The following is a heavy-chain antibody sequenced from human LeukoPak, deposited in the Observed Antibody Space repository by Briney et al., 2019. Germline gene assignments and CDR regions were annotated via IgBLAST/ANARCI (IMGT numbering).Heavy chain of an antibody. D-gene: IGHD3-22*01. J-gene: IGHJ4*02. Sequence: GGSLRLSCAASGFTFSSYSMNWVRQAPGKGLEWVSSISSRSSYIYYADSVKGRFTISRDNAKNSLYLQMNSLRAEDTAVYYCARDRGGYYYDSSGYCFDYWGQGTLVTVSS. CDR1: GFTFSSYS. CDR2: ISSRSSYI. CDR3: ARDRGGYYYDSSGYCFDY. V-gene: IGHV3-21*01.